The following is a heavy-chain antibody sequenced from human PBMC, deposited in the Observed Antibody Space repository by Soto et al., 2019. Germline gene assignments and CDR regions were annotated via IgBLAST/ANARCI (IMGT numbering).Heavy chain of an antibody. CDR1: GYSISSGYY. D-gene: IGHD3-10*01. Sequence: PSETLSLTCAVSGYSISSGYYWGWIRQPPGKGLEWIGSIFHSGSTYYNPSLKSRVTISLDTSKNQFSLKLRSVTAADTAVYYCARGYYGSGSYYNFGWFDPWGKGTLVTV. CDR3: ARGYYGSGSYYNFGWFDP. CDR2: IFHSGST. J-gene: IGHJ5*02. V-gene: IGHV4-38-2*01.